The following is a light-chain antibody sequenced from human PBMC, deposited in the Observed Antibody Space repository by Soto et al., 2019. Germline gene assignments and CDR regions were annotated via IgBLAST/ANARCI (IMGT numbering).Light chain of an antibody. Sequence: QSALTQPASVSGSPGQSITISCTGTNNDIGIYNLVSWYQHHPDKAPKLIIYEASKRPSGISNRFSGSKSGNTASLTISGLQAEDDAYYYCSSFAVGTPLLFGGGTQLTVL. J-gene: IGLJ2*01. CDR1: NNDIGIYNL. CDR3: SSFAVGTPLL. CDR2: EAS. V-gene: IGLV2-23*01.